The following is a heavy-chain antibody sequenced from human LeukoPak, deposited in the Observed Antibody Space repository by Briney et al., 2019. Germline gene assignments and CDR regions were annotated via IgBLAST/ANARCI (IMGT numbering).Heavy chain of an antibody. CDR2: IYPGDSDT. Sequence: GESLKISCKGSGYSFTNYWIGWVRQMPGKGLEWMGIIYPGDSDTRYSPSFQGQVTISADKSISTAYLQWSSLKASDTAMYYCARHPSAMVRAVIIPLFDYWGQGTLVTVSS. D-gene: IGHD3-10*01. V-gene: IGHV5-51*01. CDR3: ARHPSAMVRAVIIPLFDY. CDR1: GYSFTNYW. J-gene: IGHJ4*02.